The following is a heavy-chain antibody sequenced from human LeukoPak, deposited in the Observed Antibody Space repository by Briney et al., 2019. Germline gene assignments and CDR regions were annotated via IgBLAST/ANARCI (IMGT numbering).Heavy chain of an antibody. CDR2: IRYDGSNK. Sequence: PGGSLRLSCAASGFTFSSYGIHWVRQAPGKGLEWVAFIRYDGSNKYYADSVKGRFTISRDNAKNSLYLQMNSLRAEDTAVYYCARDPTASDYGDYVFDYWGQGTLVTVSS. D-gene: IGHD4-17*01. CDR3: ARDPTASDYGDYVFDY. V-gene: IGHV3-30*02. J-gene: IGHJ4*02. CDR1: GFTFSSYG.